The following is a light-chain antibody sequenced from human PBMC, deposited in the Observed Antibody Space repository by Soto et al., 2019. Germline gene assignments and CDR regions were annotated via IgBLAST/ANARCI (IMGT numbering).Light chain of an antibody. CDR3: QQSDA. CDR2: HTS. CDR1: QSVSSNS. V-gene: IGKV3-20*01. Sequence: EIVLTQSPGTLSLSPGERATLSCRASQSVSSNSLTWYQQKPGQAPRLLIYHTSNRATGIPDRFSGSGSGTDFTLTIGRLEPEDFAVYYGQQSDAFGGGIKVEIK. J-gene: IGKJ4*01.